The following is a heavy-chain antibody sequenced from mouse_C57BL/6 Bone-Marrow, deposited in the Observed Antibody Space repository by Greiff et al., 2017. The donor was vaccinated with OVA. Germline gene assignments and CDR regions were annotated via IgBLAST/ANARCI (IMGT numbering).Heavy chain of an antibody. V-gene: IGHV5-6*01. Sequence: EVMLVESGGDLVKPGGSLKLSCAASGFTFSSYGMSWVRQTPDKRLEWVATISSGGSYTYYPDSVKGRFTISRDDAKNTLYLQMSSLKSEDTAMYYCARGYYGSSYGWYFDVWGTGTTVTVSS. CDR3: ARGYYGSSYGWYFDV. J-gene: IGHJ1*03. CDR2: ISSGGSYT. D-gene: IGHD1-1*01. CDR1: GFTFSSYG.